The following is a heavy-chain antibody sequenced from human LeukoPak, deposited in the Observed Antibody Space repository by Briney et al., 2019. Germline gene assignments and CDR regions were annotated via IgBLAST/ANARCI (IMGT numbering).Heavy chain of an antibody. D-gene: IGHD1-26*01. Sequence: GGSLRLSCAASGVTFRIYNMNWVRQAPGRGLEWVSSITSNSSYIYYAGSVKGRFTISRDNAKKSLYLQMNSLRAEDTAVYYCARDPGGTYISAYYYMDVWGKGTTVTVSS. CDR3: ARDPGGTYISAYYYMDV. J-gene: IGHJ6*03. CDR1: GVTFRIYN. CDR2: ITSNSSYI. V-gene: IGHV3-21*01.